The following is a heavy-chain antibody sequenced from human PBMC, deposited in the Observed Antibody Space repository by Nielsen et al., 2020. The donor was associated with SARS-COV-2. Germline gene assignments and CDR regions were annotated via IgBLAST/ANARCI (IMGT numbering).Heavy chain of an antibody. D-gene: IGHD3-10*01. V-gene: IGHV3-15*01. Sequence: GESLKISCAASGFTFSNPWMNWVRQAPGKGLGWVGRIKSKVDGGTTDYAGPVKGRFTISRDDSKNTLYLQMNSLKTEDTAVYYCTTGGITMVRGVMQYWGQGTLVTVSS. J-gene: IGHJ1*01. CDR3: TTGGITMVRGVMQY. CDR1: GFTFSNPW. CDR2: IKSKVDGGTT.